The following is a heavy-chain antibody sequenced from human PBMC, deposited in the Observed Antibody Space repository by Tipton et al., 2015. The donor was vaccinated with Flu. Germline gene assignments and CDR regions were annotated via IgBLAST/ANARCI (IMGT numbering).Heavy chain of an antibody. Sequence: SLTCAVYGGSFSGYYWSWIRQPPGKGLEWIGEINHSGSTNYNPSLKSRVTISVDTSKNQFSLKLSSVTAADTAVYYCARRTKGTMVRGVIVNWFDLWGQGTLVTVSS. CDR3: ARRTKGTMVRGVIVNWFDL. V-gene: IGHV4-34*01. CDR1: GGSFSGYY. D-gene: IGHD3-10*01. CDR2: INHSGST. J-gene: IGHJ5*02.